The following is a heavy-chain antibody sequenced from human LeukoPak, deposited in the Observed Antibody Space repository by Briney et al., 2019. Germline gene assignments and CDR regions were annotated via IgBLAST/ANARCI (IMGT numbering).Heavy chain of an antibody. D-gene: IGHD6-19*01. CDR3: ARVAEQYPWLVLSHTSFDY. V-gene: IGHV4-4*07. CDR2: IYTSGST. CDR1: GGSISSYY. Sequence: SETLSLTCTVSGGSISSYYWSWIRQPAGKGLEWIGRIYTSGSTNYNPSLKSRVTMSVDTSKNQFSLKLSSVTAADTAVYYCARVAEQYPWLVLSHTSFDYWGQGTLVTVSS. J-gene: IGHJ4*02.